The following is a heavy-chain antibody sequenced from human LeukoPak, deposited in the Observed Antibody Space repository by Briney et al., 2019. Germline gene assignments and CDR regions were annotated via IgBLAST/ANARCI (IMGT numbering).Heavy chain of an antibody. J-gene: IGHJ4*02. D-gene: IGHD4-23*01. V-gene: IGHV4-59*13. CDR3: ARSWQEVGTFDY. CDR2: IYYNGRT. CDR1: GGSISSYY. Sequence: SETLSLTCTVSGGSISSYYWSWIRHPPGKRLEWIGYIYYNGRTNYNPSLKSRVTMSVDTSKNQFSLNLGSVTAADTAVYYCARSWQEVGTFDYWGQGTLVTVSS.